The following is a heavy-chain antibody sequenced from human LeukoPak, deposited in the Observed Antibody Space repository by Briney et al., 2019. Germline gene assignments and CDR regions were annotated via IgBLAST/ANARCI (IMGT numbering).Heavy chain of an antibody. CDR1: GGSISSYY. J-gene: IGHJ4*02. D-gene: IGHD3-10*01. V-gene: IGHV4-34*01. Sequence: SETLSLTCTVSGGSISSYYWSWIRQPPGKGLEWIGEINHSGSTNYNPSLKSRVTISVDTSKNQFSLKLSSVTAADTAVYYCARLDYYGSGSRRKLDYWGQGTLVTVSS. CDR3: ARLDYYGSGSRRKLDY. CDR2: INHSGST.